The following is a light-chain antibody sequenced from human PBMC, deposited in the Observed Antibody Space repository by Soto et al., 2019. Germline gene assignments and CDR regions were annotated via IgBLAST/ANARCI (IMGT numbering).Light chain of an antibody. J-gene: IGKJ4*01. Sequence: VLTQSPATLSVFPGERATLSCRASQSISGNLAWYQQSPGQAPRLLIFDASTRAAGIPARFSGSGSGTEFTLTIDNLQAEDVAVYYCQQYYRSPYIFGGGTRLEIK. CDR3: QQYYRSPYI. CDR2: DAS. V-gene: IGKV3-15*01. CDR1: QSISGN.